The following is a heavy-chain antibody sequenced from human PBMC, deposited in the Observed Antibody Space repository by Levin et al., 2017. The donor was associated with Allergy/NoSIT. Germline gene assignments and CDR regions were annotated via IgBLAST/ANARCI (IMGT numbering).Heavy chain of an antibody. D-gene: IGHD5-18*01. J-gene: IGHJ4*02. CDR1: GGSISSGDYY. V-gene: IGHV4-30-4*01. CDR3: ARVYRRHDDTAMVGGFFDY. CDR2: IYYSGST. Sequence: SQTLSLTCTVSGGSISSGDYYWSWIRQPPGKGLEWIGYIYYSGSTYYNPSLKSRVTISVDTSKNQFSLKLSSVTAADTAVYYCARVYRRHDDTAMVGGFFDYWGQGTLVTVSS.